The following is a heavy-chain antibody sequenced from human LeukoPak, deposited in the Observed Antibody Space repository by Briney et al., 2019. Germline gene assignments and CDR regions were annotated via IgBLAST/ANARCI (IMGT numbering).Heavy chain of an antibody. CDR1: GFTLSSYA. CDR3: AKAKLLWFGETRYYFDY. D-gene: IGHD3-10*01. Sequence: GGSLRLSCAASGFTLSSYAMSWVRQAPGKGLEWVSAISGSGGSTYYADSVKGRFTISRDNSKNTLYLQMNSLRAEDTAVYYCAKAKLLWFGETRYYFDYWGQGTLVTVSS. V-gene: IGHV3-23*01. J-gene: IGHJ4*02. CDR2: ISGSGGST.